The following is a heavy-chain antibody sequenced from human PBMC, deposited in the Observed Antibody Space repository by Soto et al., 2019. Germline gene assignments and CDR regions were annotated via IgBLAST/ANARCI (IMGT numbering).Heavy chain of an antibody. CDR3: ARQIFGGIGLFDY. CDR2: IYYSGST. Sequence: PSETLSLTCTVSGGSISSYYWSWIRQPPGKGLEWIGYIYYSGSTNYNPSLKSRVTISVDTSKNQFSLKLSSVTVADTAVYFCARQIFGGIGLFDYWGQGTLFTVSS. CDR1: GGSISSYY. V-gene: IGHV4-59*08. D-gene: IGHD2-15*01. J-gene: IGHJ4*02.